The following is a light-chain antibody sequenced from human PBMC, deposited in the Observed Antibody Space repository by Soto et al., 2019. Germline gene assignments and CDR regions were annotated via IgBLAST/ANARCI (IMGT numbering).Light chain of an antibody. CDR2: LNSDGSH. V-gene: IGLV4-69*01. CDR3: QSWGSGIVV. Sequence: QLVLTQSPSASASLGASVKLTCTLSSGHSNYAIAWHQQQSEKGPRYLMKLNSDGSHSKGAWIPDRFSGSSSGAERYLTISSLQSEDEADYYCQSWGSGIVVFGGGTKLTVL. CDR1: SGHSNYA. J-gene: IGLJ2*01.